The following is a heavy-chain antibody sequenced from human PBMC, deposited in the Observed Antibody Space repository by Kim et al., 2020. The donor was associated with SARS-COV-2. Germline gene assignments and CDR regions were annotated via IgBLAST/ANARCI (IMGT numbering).Heavy chain of an antibody. CDR3: ARGPRITMVRGVRTRGYYFDF. D-gene: IGHD3-10*01. Sequence: SETLSLTCAVYGGSFSGYYWSWIRQPPGKGLEWIGEINHSGSTNYNPSLKSRVTISVDTSKNQFSLKLSSVTAADTAVSYCARGPRITMVRGVRTRGYYFDFWGQGTLVTVSS. CDR2: INHSGST. CDR1: GGSFSGYY. J-gene: IGHJ4*02. V-gene: IGHV4-34*01.